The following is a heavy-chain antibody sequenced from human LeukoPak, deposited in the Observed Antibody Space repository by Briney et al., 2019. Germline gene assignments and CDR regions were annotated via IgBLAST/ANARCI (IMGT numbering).Heavy chain of an antibody. D-gene: IGHD6-19*01. CDR2: IYTSGST. CDR3: ARNEKQWLVQGGWFDP. Sequence: PSETLSLTCTVSGGSISSYYWSWIRQPAGKGLEWIGRIYTSGSTNYNPSLKSRVTMSVDTSKNQFSLKLSSVTAADMAVYYCARNEKQWLVQGGWFDPWGQGTLVTVSS. J-gene: IGHJ5*02. CDR1: GGSISSYY. V-gene: IGHV4-4*07.